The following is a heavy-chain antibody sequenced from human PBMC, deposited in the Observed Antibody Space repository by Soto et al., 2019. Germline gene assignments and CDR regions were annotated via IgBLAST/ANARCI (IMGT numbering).Heavy chain of an antibody. CDR1: GGTFDNFI. Sequence: QVQLVQSGAEVKEPGSSVRVSCKASGGTFDNFIMNWVRQTPGQGLEWMGGIVPMLGTPTYAEKFKGRVTISATGSTRTMYMEVTSLSSEDTAIYYCARNGTYSSSLSQYSGMDVWGQGTTVTVSS. J-gene: IGHJ6*01. V-gene: IGHV1-69*01. CDR2: IVPMLGTP. D-gene: IGHD1-26*01. CDR3: ARNGTYSSSLSQYSGMDV.